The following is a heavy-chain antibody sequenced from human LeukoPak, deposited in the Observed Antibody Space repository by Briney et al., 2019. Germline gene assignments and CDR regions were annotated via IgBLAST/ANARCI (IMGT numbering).Heavy chain of an antibody. V-gene: IGHV4-39*07. J-gene: IGHJ4*02. Sequence: SETLSLTCTVSGDSISTGNSYWGWIRQPPGKGLEWIGSIYYSGNTYYNASLKSRVTISVDKSKNQFSLKLSSVTAADTAVYYCARGLLWFGEGPYYFDYWGQGTLVTVSS. CDR2: IYYSGNT. CDR1: GDSISTGNSY. D-gene: IGHD3-10*01. CDR3: ARGLLWFGEGPYYFDY.